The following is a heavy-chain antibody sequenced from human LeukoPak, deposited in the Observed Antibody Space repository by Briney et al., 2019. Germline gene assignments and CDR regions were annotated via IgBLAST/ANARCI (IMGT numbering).Heavy chain of an antibody. D-gene: IGHD2-2*01. CDR3: ASNYCSRSNCYYNWFDP. CDR2: IKQDGSEK. CDR1: GFTFSSNH. J-gene: IGHJ5*02. Sequence: GGSLRLSCAASGFTFSSNHMTWVRQAPGKGLEWVANIKQDGSEKNYLDSVKGRFTISRDNAKNSLFLQMTSLRPEDTAIYFCASNYCSRSNCYYNWFDPWGQGTLVTVSS. V-gene: IGHV3-7*05.